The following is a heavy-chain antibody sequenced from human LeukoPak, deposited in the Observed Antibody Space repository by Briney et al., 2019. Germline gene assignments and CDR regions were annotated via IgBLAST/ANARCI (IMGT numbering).Heavy chain of an antibody. J-gene: IGHJ5*02. D-gene: IGHD6-19*01. V-gene: IGHV4-34*01. Sequence: ASETLSLTCAVYGGSFSGYYWSWIRQPPGKGLEWIGEINHSGSTNYNPSLKSRVTISVDTSKNQFSLKLSSVTAADTAVYYCARGVPTRIAVAGNWFDPWGQGTLVTVSS. CDR3: ARGVPTRIAVAGNWFDP. CDR2: INHSGST. CDR1: GGSFSGYY.